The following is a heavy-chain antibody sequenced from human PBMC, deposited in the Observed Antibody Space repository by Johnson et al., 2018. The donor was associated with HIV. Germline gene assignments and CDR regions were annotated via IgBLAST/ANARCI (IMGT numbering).Heavy chain of an antibody. CDR1: GFTFSSYG. J-gene: IGHJ3*02. V-gene: IGHV3-30*18. D-gene: IGHD3-10*02. Sequence: QVKLVESGGGVVQPGRSLRLSCAASGFTFSSYGMHWVRQAPGKGLEWVAVISYDGSNKYYADSVKGRFTISRDNSKNTLYLQMNSLRAEDTAMYYCAKANYYVYAFDIWGQGTMVTVSS. CDR2: ISYDGSNK. CDR3: AKANYYVYAFDI.